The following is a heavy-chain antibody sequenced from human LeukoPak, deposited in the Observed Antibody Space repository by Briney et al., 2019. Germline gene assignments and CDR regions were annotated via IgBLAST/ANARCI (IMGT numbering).Heavy chain of an antibody. J-gene: IGHJ3*02. V-gene: IGHV1-69*05. D-gene: IGHD2-2*01. CDR3: ARGKIVVVPAGVAFDI. CDR1: GGTFSSYA. Sequence: SVKVSCKASGGTFSSYAISWVRQAPGQGLEWMGGIIPIFGTAHYAQKFQGRVTITTDESTSTAYMELSSLRSEDTAVYYCARGKIVVVPAGVAFDIWGQGTMVTVSS. CDR2: IIPIFGTA.